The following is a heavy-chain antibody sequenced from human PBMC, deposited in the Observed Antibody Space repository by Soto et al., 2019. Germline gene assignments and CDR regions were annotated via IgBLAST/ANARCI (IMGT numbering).Heavy chain of an antibody. CDR2: IVPIVDTS. D-gene: IGHD5-12*01. V-gene: IGHV1-69*12. CDR3: VGVVAIPGYPAN. CDR1: GGTFSSYA. Sequence: QVQLVQSGAEVRQPASSVKVSCKTSGGTFSSYAISWVRQAPGQGLEWMGGIVPIVDTSTYAQKFQGRVKITEDESTSTVYMELSSLRSDDTAVYYCVGVVAIPGYPANWGQGTLVTVSS. J-gene: IGHJ4*02.